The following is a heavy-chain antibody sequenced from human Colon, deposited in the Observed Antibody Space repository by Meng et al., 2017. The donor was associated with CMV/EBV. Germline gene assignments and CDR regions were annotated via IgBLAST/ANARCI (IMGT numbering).Heavy chain of an antibody. Sequence: ASVKVSCKASGYTFTDFYIHWVRQAPGQGLEWMGWINPNSGGTSSAQNFQGRVTMTRDTSISTAYMDLSRLRSDDTAVYYCARGASGWSHMWFDPWGQGTLVTVSS. CDR3: ARGASGWSHMWFDP. V-gene: IGHV1-2*02. CDR1: GYTFTDFY. CDR2: INPNSGGT. D-gene: IGHD6-19*01. J-gene: IGHJ5*02.